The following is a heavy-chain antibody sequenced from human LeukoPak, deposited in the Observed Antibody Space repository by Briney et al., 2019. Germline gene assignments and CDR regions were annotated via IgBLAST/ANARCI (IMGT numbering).Heavy chain of an antibody. J-gene: IGHJ4*02. D-gene: IGHD3-10*01. CDR2: MYYSGIP. CDR1: GASISDYY. CDR3: ASHHGRGEAFDY. V-gene: IGHV4-59*08. Sequence: SETLSLTCTVSGASISDYYWSWIRQPPGKRLEGIAYMYYSGIPNYSRSLKSRVTMSADKSNNQVSLTLTSVTAADTAVYYCASHHGRGEAFDYWGRGTLVTVSS.